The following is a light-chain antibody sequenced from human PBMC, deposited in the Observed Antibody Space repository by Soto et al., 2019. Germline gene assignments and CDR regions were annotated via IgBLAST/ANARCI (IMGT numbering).Light chain of an antibody. CDR2: GAS. V-gene: IGKV3-20*01. CDR3: QQYGSSTWT. J-gene: IGKJ1*01. CDR1: QSVSSSY. Sequence: EIVLTQSPGTLSLSPGERATLSCRASQSVSSSYLAWYQQKPGQAPRLLIYGASSRATGIPDRFSGSGSGTDFTLTISRLEPEDFEVYCCQQYGSSTWTFGQGTKVEIK.